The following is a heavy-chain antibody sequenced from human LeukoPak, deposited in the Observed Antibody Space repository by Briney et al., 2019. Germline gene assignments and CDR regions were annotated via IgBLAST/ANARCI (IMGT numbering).Heavy chain of an antibody. CDR1: GYTFTSYG. D-gene: IGHD6-19*01. CDR3: ARLGYSSGWYYYYYYMDV. CDR2: ISAYNGNT. J-gene: IGHJ6*03. V-gene: IGHV1-18*01. Sequence: ASVKVSCKASGYTFTSYGISWVRQAPGQGLEWMGWISAYNGNTNYAQKLQGRATMTTDTSTSTAYMELRSLRSDDTAVYYCARLGYSSGWYYYYYYMDVWGKGTTVTVSS.